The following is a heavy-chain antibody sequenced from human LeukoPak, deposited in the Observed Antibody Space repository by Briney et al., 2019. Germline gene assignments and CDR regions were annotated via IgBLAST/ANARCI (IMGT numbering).Heavy chain of an antibody. CDR1: GFTFSSYA. CDR3: AKDGYGSSPYYYYGMDV. J-gene: IGHJ6*02. V-gene: IGHV3-23*01. D-gene: IGHD6-13*01. Sequence: PGGSLRLSCAASGFTFSSYAMSWARQAPGKGLEWVSAISGSGGSTYYADSVKGRFTISRDNSKNTLYLQMNGLRAEDTAVYYCAKDGYGSSPYYYYGMDVWGQGTTVTVSS. CDR2: ISGSGGST.